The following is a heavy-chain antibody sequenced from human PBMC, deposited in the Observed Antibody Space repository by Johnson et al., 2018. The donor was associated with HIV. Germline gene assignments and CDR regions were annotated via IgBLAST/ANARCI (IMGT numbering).Heavy chain of an antibody. V-gene: IGHV3-11*04. D-gene: IGHD2-15*01. Sequence: QVQLVESGGGLVKPGGSLRLSCVASGFTFSDYYMTWIRQAPGKGLEWVSYISGSGCTIYSADSVQGRFTISRDNARNSLYLQMNSLRVEDTAVYYCARSKDCSGGSCPDAFDIWGQGTMVIVSS. CDR1: GFTFSDYY. CDR3: ARSKDCSGGSCPDAFDI. CDR2: ISGSGCTI. J-gene: IGHJ3*02.